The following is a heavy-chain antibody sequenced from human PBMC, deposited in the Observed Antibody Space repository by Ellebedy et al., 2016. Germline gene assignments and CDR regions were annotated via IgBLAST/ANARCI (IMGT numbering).Heavy chain of an antibody. V-gene: IGHV3-9*01. CDR3: AKGSPLGAGAFDI. Sequence: SLKISXAASGFTFDDYAMHWVRQAPGEGLEWVSGISWNSGSIGYADSVKGRFTISRDNAKNSLYLQMNSLRAEDTALYYCAKGSPLGAGAFDIWGQGTMVTVSS. CDR2: ISWNSGSI. CDR1: GFTFDDYA. D-gene: IGHD6-19*01. J-gene: IGHJ3*02.